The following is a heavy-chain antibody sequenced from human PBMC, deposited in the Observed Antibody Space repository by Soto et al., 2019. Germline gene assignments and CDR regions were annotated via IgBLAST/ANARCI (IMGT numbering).Heavy chain of an antibody. Sequence: QVQLVESGGGLVKPGGSLRLSCAASGFTFSSYGMHWVRQAPGKGLEWVAVISYDGSNKYYADSVKGRFTISRDNSKNTLYLQMNSLRAEDTAVYYCASSGIATHPPFDYWGQGTLVTVSS. V-gene: IGHV3-30*03. D-gene: IGHD3-10*01. J-gene: IGHJ4*02. CDR3: ASSGIATHPPFDY. CDR2: ISYDGSNK. CDR1: GFTFSSYG.